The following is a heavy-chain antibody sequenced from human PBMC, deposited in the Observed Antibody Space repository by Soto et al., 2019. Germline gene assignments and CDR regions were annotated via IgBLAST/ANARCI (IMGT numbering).Heavy chain of an antibody. V-gene: IGHV4-4*02. CDR3: AREREVTIFGVVHRTYGMDV. CDR2: IHHSGST. CDR1: GDSISSMNW. J-gene: IGHJ6*02. D-gene: IGHD3-3*01. Sequence: PSETLSLTCAVSGDSISSMNWWSWVRQPPGKGLEWIGEIHHSGSTNYNPSLKSRVTISVEKSKNQFSLKLSSVTAADTAVYYCAREREVTIFGVVHRTYGMDVWGQGTTVTVSS.